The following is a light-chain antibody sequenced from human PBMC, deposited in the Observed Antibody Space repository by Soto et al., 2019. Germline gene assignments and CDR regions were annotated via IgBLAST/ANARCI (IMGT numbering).Light chain of an antibody. CDR1: SSDVGGYNF. Sequence: HSALTQPASVSGSPGQSITISCTGTSSDVGGYNFVSWYRQAPGKAPKLLIFEVNNRPSGISNRFSGSKSGILASLTISGLQAEDEADYYCSSYTASNTFVFGSGTKLTVL. CDR3: SSYTASNTFV. J-gene: IGLJ1*01. CDR2: EVN. V-gene: IGLV2-14*01.